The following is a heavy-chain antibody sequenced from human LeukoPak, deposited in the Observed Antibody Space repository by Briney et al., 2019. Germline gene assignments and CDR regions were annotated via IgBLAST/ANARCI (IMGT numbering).Heavy chain of an antibody. CDR1: GFTFSSYE. CDR3: ARGYGSGSYLDY. J-gene: IGHJ4*02. V-gene: IGHV3-48*03. Sequence: PGGSLRLSCAASGFTFSSYEMNWVRQAPGKGLEWVSYISSSGSTIYYADSVKGRFTISRDNAKNSLYLQMNSLRAEDTALYYCARGYGSGSYLDYWGQGTLVTVSS. D-gene: IGHD3-10*01. CDR2: ISSSGSTI.